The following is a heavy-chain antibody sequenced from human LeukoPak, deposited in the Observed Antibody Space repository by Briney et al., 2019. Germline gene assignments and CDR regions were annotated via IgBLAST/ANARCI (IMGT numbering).Heavy chain of an antibody. CDR3: AGVPPRDCYYDSSGYYVGD. V-gene: IGHV4-31*03. J-gene: IGHJ4*01. D-gene: IGHD3-22*01. CDR2: LYYSRSA. Sequence: SQTLSLTCNVSGGSITSGGYCWSWIRQHPGKGLEGIGNLYYSRSAYYNPSLKSRATISVNTSKTHFSLQLRSMTAADTAVYYCAGVPPRDCYYDSSGYYVGDWGKGTIVTVGS. CDR1: GGSITSGGYC.